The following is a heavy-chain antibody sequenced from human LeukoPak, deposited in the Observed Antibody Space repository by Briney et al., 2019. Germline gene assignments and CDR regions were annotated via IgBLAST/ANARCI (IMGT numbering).Heavy chain of an antibody. CDR3: ASSPGSDRYYFDY. CDR1: GGTFSSYA. J-gene: IGHJ4*02. Sequence: EASVKVSCKASGGTFSSYAISWVRQAPGQGLEWMGGIIPIFGTANYAQKFQGRVTITTDESTSTAYMELSSLRSEDTAVYYCASSPGSDRYYFDYWGQGTLVTVSS. CDR2: IIPIFGTA. V-gene: IGHV1-69*05.